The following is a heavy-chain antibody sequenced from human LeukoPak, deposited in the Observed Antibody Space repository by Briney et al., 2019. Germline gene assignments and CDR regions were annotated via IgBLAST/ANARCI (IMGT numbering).Heavy chain of an antibody. CDR2: IYHSGST. Sequence: SETLSLTCAVSGYSISSGYYWGWIRQPPGKGLEWIGSIYHSGSTYYNPSLKRRVTISVDTSKNQFCLKMSSVTAADTAVYYCARIRFLEWLLPAQYYSYMDVWGKGTTVTVS. D-gene: IGHD3-3*01. CDR1: GYSISSGYY. J-gene: IGHJ6*03. CDR3: ARIRFLEWLLPAQYYSYMDV. V-gene: IGHV4-38-2*01.